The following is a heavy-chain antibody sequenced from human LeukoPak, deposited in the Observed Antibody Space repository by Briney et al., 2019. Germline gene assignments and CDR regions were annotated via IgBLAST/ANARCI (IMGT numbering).Heavy chain of an antibody. CDR2: IYYSGST. J-gene: IGHJ3*02. CDR3: ARPSTYYYDSSGHGAFDI. D-gene: IGHD3-22*01. V-gene: IGHV4-59*08. CDR1: GGSISSYY. Sequence: SETLSLTCTVSGGSISSYYWIWIRQPPGKGLEWIAYIYYSGSTNYNPSLKSRVTISVDTSKNQFSLKLSSVTAADTAVYYCARPSTYYYDSSGHGAFDIWGQGTMVTVSS.